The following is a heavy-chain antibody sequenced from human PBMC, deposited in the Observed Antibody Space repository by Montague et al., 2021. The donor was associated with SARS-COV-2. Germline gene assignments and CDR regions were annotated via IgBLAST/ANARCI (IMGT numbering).Heavy chain of an antibody. D-gene: IGHD2/OR15-2a*01. CDR2: IYTTGST. V-gene: IGHV4-61*02. CDR3: ARDDFRCGFDC. J-gene: IGHJ4*02. CDR1: GDSITSDVSY. Sequence: TLSLTCTVSGDSITSDVSYWSWIRQPAGKGLEWIGRIYTTGSTNYNPSLKSRLTISLDTSKNQFSLKLSSVTAADTAVYYCARDDFRCGFDCWGQGTLVTVSS.